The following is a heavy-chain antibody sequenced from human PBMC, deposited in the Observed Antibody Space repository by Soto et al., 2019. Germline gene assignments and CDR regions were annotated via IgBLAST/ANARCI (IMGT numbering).Heavy chain of an antibody. Sequence: GGSLRLSCAASGFTFSSYAMSWVRQAPGKGLEWVSAISGSGGSTYYADSVKGRFTISRDNSKNTLYLQMNSLRAEDTAVYYCAKDTGYSSGWYVDYWGQGTLVTVSS. CDR2: ISGSGGST. CDR3: AKDTGYSSGWYVDY. CDR1: GFTFSSYA. J-gene: IGHJ4*02. D-gene: IGHD6-19*01. V-gene: IGHV3-23*01.